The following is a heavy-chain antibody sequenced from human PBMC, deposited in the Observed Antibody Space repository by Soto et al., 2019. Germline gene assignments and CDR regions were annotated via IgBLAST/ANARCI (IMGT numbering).Heavy chain of an antibody. Sequence: QVQLQQWGAGLLKPSETLSLTCAVYGGSFSGYYWSWIRQPPGKGLEWIGEINHSGSTNYNPSLKGRVPISVDTPKNQFSLKLRSGTAADTAVYYCARQRDGYNGGFDYWGQGTLVTVSS. J-gene: IGHJ4*02. V-gene: IGHV4-34*01. D-gene: IGHD5-12*01. CDR1: GGSFSGYY. CDR3: ARQRDGYNGGFDY. CDR2: INHSGST.